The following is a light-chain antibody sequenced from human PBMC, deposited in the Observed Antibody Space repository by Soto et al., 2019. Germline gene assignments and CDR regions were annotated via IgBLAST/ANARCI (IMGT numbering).Light chain of an antibody. CDR3: QQYDSSRRT. J-gene: IGKJ2*01. V-gene: IGKV3-20*01. CDR2: GAS. Sequence: EVVLTQSPCTLSLSPGERATLSCRASQTVISNNLAWYQQKPGQAPRLLLFGASNRATGIPDRFSGSGSETGFTLAINRLEPEDFAVYYCQQYDSSRRTFSQGNKLEI. CDR1: QTVISNN.